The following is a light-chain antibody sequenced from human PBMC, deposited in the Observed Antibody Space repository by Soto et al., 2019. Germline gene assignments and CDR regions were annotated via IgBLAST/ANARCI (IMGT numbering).Light chain of an antibody. Sequence: DLQMTQSPSSVSASVGDRFTITCRASEGIRRWLARYQQKPGKAPMLLTYAASSLQSGVPSKFSGSGSWTDFTLTISILQPEDFATYHCHQANSFPPTFGGGTKVEIQ. CDR3: HQANSFPPT. CDR2: AAS. J-gene: IGKJ4*01. V-gene: IGKV1D-12*01. CDR1: EGIRRW.